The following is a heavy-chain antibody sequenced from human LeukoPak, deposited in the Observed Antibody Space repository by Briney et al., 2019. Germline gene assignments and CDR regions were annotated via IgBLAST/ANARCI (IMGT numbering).Heavy chain of an antibody. D-gene: IGHD6-19*01. V-gene: IGHV3-30-3*01. Sequence: SGGSLRLSCAASGFTFSSYAMHWVRQAPGKGLEWVAVISYDGSNKYYADSVKGRFTISRDNSKNTLYLQMNSLRAEDTAVYYCARPTQGHSGWYKSVYFQHWGQGTLVTVSS. CDR1: GFTFSSYA. J-gene: IGHJ1*01. CDR2: ISYDGSNK. CDR3: ARPTQGHSGWYKSVYFQH.